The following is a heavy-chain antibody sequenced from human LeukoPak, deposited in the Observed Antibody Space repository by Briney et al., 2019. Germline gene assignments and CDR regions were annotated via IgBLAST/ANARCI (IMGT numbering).Heavy chain of an antibody. CDR3: VRGGVVVPAAIVWFDP. D-gene: IGHD2-2*02. CDR2: IIPIFGTA. J-gene: IGHJ5*02. CDR1: GGTFSSYA. V-gene: IGHV1-69*13. Sequence: GASVKVSCKASGGTFSSYAISWVRQAPGQGLEWMGGIIPIFGTANYAQKFQGRVTITADESTSTAYMELSSLRSEDTAVYYCVRGGVVVPAAIVWFDPWGQGTLVTVSS.